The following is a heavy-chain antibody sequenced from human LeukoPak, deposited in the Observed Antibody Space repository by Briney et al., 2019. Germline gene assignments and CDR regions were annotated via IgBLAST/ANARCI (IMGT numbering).Heavy chain of an antibody. CDR2: INPESTTI. CDR3: VKDHTGEQDK. V-gene: IGHV3-74*01. CDR1: GFTFSSFW. J-gene: IGHJ4*02. Sequence: GGSLGLSCAASGFTFSSFWIHWVRQVPGKGLVWVARINPESTTISYADSVKGRFTISRDNARNTLYLQMNSLRVEDTAIYYCVKDHTGEQDKWGQGTLVTVSS. D-gene: IGHD1-1*01.